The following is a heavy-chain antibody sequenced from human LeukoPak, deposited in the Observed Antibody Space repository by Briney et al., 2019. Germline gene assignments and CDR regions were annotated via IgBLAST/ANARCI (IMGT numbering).Heavy chain of an antibody. V-gene: IGHV4-4*07. CDR1: GDSISGYY. Sequence: PSETLSLTCIVSGDSISGYYWNWIRQPAGKGLEWIGRIFSTGSTQHNPSLKSRVTISVDRANNQFSLKLSSVTAADTAFYYCARGRKGGSALWGQGTLVTVSS. J-gene: IGHJ4*02. CDR3: ARGRKGGSAL. CDR2: IFSTGST. D-gene: IGHD3-10*01.